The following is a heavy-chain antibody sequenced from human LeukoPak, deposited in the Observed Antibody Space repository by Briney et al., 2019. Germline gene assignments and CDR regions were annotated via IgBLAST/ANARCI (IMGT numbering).Heavy chain of an antibody. V-gene: IGHV3-7*02. CDR2: IRQDGSDE. J-gene: IGHJ4*02. CDR1: GFTFSHYW. D-gene: IGHD2-21*02. Sequence: PGGSLRLSCAASGFTFSHYWMSWVRQAPGKGLEWVANIRQDGSDEYYVDSLKGRFTISRDNAKNSLYLQMNSLRAEDTAVYYCARVTEAPYYFDYWGQGTLVTVSS. CDR3: ARVTEAPYYFDY.